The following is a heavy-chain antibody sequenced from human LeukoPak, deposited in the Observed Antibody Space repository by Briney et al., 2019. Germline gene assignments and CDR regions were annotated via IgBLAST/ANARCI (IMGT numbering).Heavy chain of an antibody. Sequence: PGGSLRLSCAASGFTFSSYAMSWVRQAPGKGLEWVSAISGSGGSTYYADSVKGRFTISRDNSKNTLYLQMNGLRAEDTAVYYCAKDQAYGGEGDWFDPWGQGTLVTVSS. D-gene: IGHD4-23*01. CDR3: AKDQAYGGEGDWFDP. CDR2: ISGSGGST. V-gene: IGHV3-23*01. J-gene: IGHJ5*02. CDR1: GFTFSSYA.